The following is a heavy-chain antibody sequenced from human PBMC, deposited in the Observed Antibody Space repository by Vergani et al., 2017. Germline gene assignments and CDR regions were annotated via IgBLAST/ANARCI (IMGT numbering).Heavy chain of an antibody. D-gene: IGHD1-1*01. Sequence: EVQLVESGGGLVQPGRSLRLSCAASGFTFDDYAMHWVRQAPGKGLEWVSGISWNSGSIGYADSVKGRFTISRDNAKNSLYLQMNSLRAEDTALYYCARDMWRVPNAFDIWGQGTMVTVSS. CDR1: GFTFDDYA. CDR3: ARDMWRVPNAFDI. V-gene: IGHV3-9*01. J-gene: IGHJ3*02. CDR2: ISWNSGSI.